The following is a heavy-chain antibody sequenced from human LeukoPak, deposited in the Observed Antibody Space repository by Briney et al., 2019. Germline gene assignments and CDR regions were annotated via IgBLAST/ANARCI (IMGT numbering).Heavy chain of an antibody. D-gene: IGHD3-10*02. J-gene: IGHJ6*04. Sequence: GGSLRLSCAAAGFTFSSYEMNWVRQAPGKGLEWVSYISSSGSNIYYADSVKGRFTISRDNAKNSLYLQMNSLRAEDTAVYYCAELGITMIGGVWGKGTTVTISS. V-gene: IGHV3-48*03. CDR1: GFTFSSYE. CDR3: AELGITMIGGV. CDR2: ISSSGSNI.